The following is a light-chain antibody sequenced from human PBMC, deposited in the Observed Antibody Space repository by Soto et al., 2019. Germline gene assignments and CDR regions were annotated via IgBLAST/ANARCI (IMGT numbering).Light chain of an antibody. CDR3: FLTYSGARPVV. J-gene: IGLJ2*01. CDR1: TGPVTSGHW. CDR2: DTS. Sequence: QAVVTQDPSLTVSPGGTVTLTCDSSTGPVTSGHWPYWLQQKPGQAPRPLIYDTSKKHSWTPARFSGSLLGGKAALTLSGAQPEDEADDYCFLTYSGARPVVFGGGTKLTVL. V-gene: IGLV7-46*01.